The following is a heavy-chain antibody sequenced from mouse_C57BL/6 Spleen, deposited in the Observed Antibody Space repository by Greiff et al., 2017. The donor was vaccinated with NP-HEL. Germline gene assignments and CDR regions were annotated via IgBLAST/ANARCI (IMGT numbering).Heavy chain of an antibody. CDR2: INPNNGGT. J-gene: IGHJ4*01. CDR1: GYTFTDYN. Sequence: VQLKESGPEPVKPGASVKIPCKASGYTFTDYNMDWVKQSHGKSLEWIGDINPNNGGTIYNQKFKGKATLTVDKSSSTAYMELRSLTSEDTAVYYCARYNYYGSSYSMDYWGQGTSVTVSS. CDR3: ARYNYYGSSYSMDY. V-gene: IGHV1-18*01. D-gene: IGHD1-1*01.